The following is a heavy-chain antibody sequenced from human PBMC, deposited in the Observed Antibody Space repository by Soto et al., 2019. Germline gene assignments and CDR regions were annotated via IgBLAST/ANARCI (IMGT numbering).Heavy chain of an antibody. Sequence: GGSLRLSCVASGFNFGSYGMYWVRQAPGKRLEWVSSISAVSTYIYYGDSVKGRFTISRDNSKNTLYLQMNSLRAEDTAVYYCAKDPVAKVGASFDYWGQGTLVTVSS. V-gene: IGHV3-23*01. CDR3: AKDPVAKVGASFDY. J-gene: IGHJ4*02. CDR2: ISAVSTYI. D-gene: IGHD1-26*01. CDR1: GFNFGSYG.